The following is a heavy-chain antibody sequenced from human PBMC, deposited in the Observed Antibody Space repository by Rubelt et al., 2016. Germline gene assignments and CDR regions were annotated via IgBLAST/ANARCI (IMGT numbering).Heavy chain of an antibody. CDR1: GFSFSTSW. CDR3: ARDRSGTGLGWFDP. CDR2: ISSTGSYI. D-gene: IGHD1-14*01. J-gene: IGHJ5*02. Sequence: EVQLVESGGGLVQPGGSLRLSCVASGFSFSTSWMSWVRRAPGKGLEWVASISSTGSYIFYADSLRGRFTISRDNAVNPLYLQINGLRTEDTAVYYCARDRSGTGLGWFDPWGQGTLVIVSS. V-gene: IGHV3-21*01.